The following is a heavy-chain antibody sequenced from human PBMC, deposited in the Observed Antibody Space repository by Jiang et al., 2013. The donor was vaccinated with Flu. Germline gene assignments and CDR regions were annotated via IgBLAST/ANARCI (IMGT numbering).Heavy chain of an antibody. Sequence: YTFTSYAMHWVRQAPGQRLEWMGWINAGNGNTKYSQKFQGRVTITRDTSASTAYMELSSLRSEDTAVYYCARTRSGWYFDYWGQGTLVTVSS. CDR2: INAGNGNT. V-gene: IGHV1-3*01. CDR3: ARTRSGWYFDY. J-gene: IGHJ4*02. D-gene: IGHD6-19*01. CDR1: YTFTSYA.